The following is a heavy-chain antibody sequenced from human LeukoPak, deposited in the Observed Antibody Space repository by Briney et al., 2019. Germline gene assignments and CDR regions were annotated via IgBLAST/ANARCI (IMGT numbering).Heavy chain of an antibody. Sequence: SQTLSLTCAISGDSVSSNSAVWNWIRQSPSRGLEWLGRTYYRSRWYNDYAVSVKSRISVSPDTSKNQFSLQLNSVTPEDTAVYYCTRGGAAAGFDFWGQGTLVTVSS. D-gene: IGHD6-13*01. CDR1: GDSVSSNSAV. V-gene: IGHV6-1*01. CDR2: TYYRSRWYN. CDR3: TRGGAAAGFDF. J-gene: IGHJ4*02.